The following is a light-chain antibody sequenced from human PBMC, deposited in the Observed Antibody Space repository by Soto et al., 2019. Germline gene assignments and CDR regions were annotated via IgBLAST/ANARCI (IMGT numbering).Light chain of an antibody. Sequence: EKVVKQSAGTVSLSTGERATLSCRASQSFNSIYLAWYQQKPGQAPRLLIYDASKRATGIPARFSGSGSGTDFTPTISSLEPEDFAVYYCQQRSNWPGITFCQGRRLEIK. CDR2: DAS. J-gene: IGKJ5*01. CDR3: QQRSNWPGIT. V-gene: IGKV3-11*01. CDR1: QSFNSIY.